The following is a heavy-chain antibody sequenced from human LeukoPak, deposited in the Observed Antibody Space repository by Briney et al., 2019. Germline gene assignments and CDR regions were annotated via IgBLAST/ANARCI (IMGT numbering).Heavy chain of an antibody. CDR2: IYSGGST. D-gene: IGHD1-14*01. Sequence: SETLSLTCNASGGSISSYYWSWIRQPAGKGLEWIGRIYSGGSTNYNPSLKSRVTMSVDTYKNQFSLKLSSVTAADTAVYYCARELTQPIYDAFDIWGQGAMVTVSS. CDR3: ARELTQPIYDAFDI. J-gene: IGHJ3*02. CDR1: GGSISSYY. V-gene: IGHV4-4*07.